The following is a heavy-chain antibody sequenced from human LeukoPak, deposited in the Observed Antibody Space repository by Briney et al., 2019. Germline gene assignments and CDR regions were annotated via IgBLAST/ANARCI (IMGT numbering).Heavy chain of an antibody. CDR2: IKEDGSRQ. CDR3: ARDGYASGSHDY. V-gene: IGHV3-7*04. CDR1: GFTFSTFW. Sequence: GGSLRLSCAASGFTFSTFWMTWVRQAPGTGLEWVANIKEDGSRQHYIDSVKGRFTISRDNAKSSLYLQMNSLRVEDSAVYYCARDGYASGSHDYWGQGTLVTVSS. J-gene: IGHJ4*02. D-gene: IGHD3-10*01.